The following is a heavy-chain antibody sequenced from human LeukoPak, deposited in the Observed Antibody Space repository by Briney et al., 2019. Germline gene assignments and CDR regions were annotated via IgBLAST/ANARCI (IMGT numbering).Heavy chain of an antibody. Sequence: PGGSLRLSCAASGFTFSSYWMSWVRQAPGKGLEWVANIKQDGSEKYYVDSVKGRFTISRDNAKNSLYLQMNSLRAEDTAVYYCARDGDIVVVPEANWGQGTLVTVSS. CDR2: IKQDGSEK. J-gene: IGHJ4*02. CDR3: ARDGDIVVVPEAN. V-gene: IGHV3-7*01. D-gene: IGHD2-2*01. CDR1: GFTFSSYW.